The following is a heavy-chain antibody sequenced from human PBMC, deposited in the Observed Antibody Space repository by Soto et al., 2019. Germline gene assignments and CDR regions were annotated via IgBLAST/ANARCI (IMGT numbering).Heavy chain of an antibody. Sequence: EVQLLESGGGLVQPGGSLRLSCAASGFTFSNYSMRWVRQAPGKGLAWVSTITGSGSHAYYADSVKGRFTISNDISKSTLLLDMNSLSAEDTAVYYCAKDGSGRWAMDAWGQGTTVTVSS. CDR3: AKDGSGRWAMDA. V-gene: IGHV3-23*01. D-gene: IGHD3-10*01. J-gene: IGHJ6*02. CDR2: ITGSGSHA. CDR1: GFTFSNYS.